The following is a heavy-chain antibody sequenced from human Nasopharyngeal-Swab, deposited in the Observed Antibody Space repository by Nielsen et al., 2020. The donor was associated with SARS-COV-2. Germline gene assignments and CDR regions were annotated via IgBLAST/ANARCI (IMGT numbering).Heavy chain of an antibody. CDR2: IYYSGST. CDR3: AREASAYFDY. V-gene: IGHV4-4*08. Sequence: GSLRLSCTVSGGSISSYYWSWIRQSPGKGLEWIGYIYYSGSTNYNPSLKSRVTMSVDTSRNQFSLKLSSVTAADTAVYYCAREASAYFDYWGQGILVTVLS. CDR1: GGSISSYY. J-gene: IGHJ4*02.